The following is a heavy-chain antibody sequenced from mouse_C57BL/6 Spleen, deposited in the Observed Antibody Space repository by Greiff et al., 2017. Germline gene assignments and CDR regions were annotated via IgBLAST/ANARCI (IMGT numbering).Heavy chain of an antibody. CDR1: GYTFTSYW. Sequence: QVQLQQPGAELVMPGASVMLSCKASGYTFTSYWMHWVKQRPGQGLEWIGEIDPSDSYTNYNQKFKGKSTVTVDKSSSTAYMQRSSLTSEDSAVYYCARSSTGTGKPFDYWGQGTTLTVSS. CDR2: IDPSDSYT. V-gene: IGHV1-69*01. D-gene: IGHD4-1*02. J-gene: IGHJ2*01. CDR3: ARSSTGTGKPFDY.